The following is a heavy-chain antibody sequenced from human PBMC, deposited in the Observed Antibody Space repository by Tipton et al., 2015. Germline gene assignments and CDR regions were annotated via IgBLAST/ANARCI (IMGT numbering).Heavy chain of an antibody. CDR3: ARSGYRDWYFDL. V-gene: IGHV4-31*02. D-gene: IGHD3-22*01. CDR1: GASTSSRGYY. J-gene: IGHJ2*01. Sequence: GASTSSRGYYWSWIRQHPGRGLEWIGYIYYSGSTYYNPSLESRLSISLDTSKNQCSLKLSSVTAADTAVYYCARSGYRDWYFDLWGRGTLVTVSS. CDR2: IYYSGST.